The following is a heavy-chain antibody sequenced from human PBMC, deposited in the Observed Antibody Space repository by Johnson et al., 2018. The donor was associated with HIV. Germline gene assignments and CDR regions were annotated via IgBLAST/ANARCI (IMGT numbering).Heavy chain of an antibody. CDR2: IGWNGLTI. V-gene: IGHV3-9*01. Sequence: VQLVESGGGLVQPGGSLRLSCAASGFSFDDYAMHWVRQVPGQGLEWVAGIGWNGLTIGYVDSVKGRVTISRNAATNSLYLRMDSLRTEDTAFYYCARLGVHCTGGVCCDAFDMWGQGTMVTVSS. CDR1: GFSFDDYA. J-gene: IGHJ3*02. CDR3: ARLGVHCTGGVCCDAFDM. D-gene: IGHD2-8*02.